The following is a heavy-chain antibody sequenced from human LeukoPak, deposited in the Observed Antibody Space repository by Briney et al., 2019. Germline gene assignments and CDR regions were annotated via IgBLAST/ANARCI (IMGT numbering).Heavy chain of an antibody. CDR1: GYPFSAYY. J-gene: IGHJ5*02. CDR2: INSNPGDT. CDR3: ARDLRRNYFDP. Sequence: ASVKVSCKASGYPFSAYYMHWVRQAPGQGFEWMGWINSNPGDTSYAQKFQGRVTMTRDTSISTAYMELSRLTSDDTAMYYCARDLRRNYFDPWGQGTLVTVSS. V-gene: IGHV1-2*02.